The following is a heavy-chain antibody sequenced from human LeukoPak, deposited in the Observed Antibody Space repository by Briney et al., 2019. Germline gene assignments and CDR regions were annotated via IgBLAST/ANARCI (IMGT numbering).Heavy chain of an antibody. J-gene: IGHJ5*02. CDR2: MYGDMRDI. V-gene: IGHV3-74*01. D-gene: IGHD5-12*01. Sequence: GGSLRLSCEASGLTFSNSSMHWVRQVPGKGLVWVSRMYGDMRDISYADSVKGRFTISRDNAKNTVYLQMNSLRGEDTAVYYCARDLGLRGSTWGQGTLVTVSS. CDR3: ARDLGLRGST. CDR1: GLTFSNSS.